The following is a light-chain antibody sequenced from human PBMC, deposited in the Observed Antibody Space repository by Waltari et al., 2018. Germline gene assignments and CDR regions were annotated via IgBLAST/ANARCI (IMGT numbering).Light chain of an antibody. CDR1: QAINTY. CDR3: LQHNSLPYT. J-gene: IGKJ2*01. V-gene: IGKV1-17*01. Sequence: DIQMTQSPSYLSASEGNKVTITCRASQAINTYLNWYQQKPGTPPKRLIFAASSLESGVPSRFSGSGSGTDFTLTISSLQPEDFGTYYCLQHNSLPYTFGQGTKVEI. CDR2: AAS.